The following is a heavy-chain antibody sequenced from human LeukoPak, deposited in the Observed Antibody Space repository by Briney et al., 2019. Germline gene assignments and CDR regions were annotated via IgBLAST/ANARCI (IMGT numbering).Heavy chain of an antibody. CDR3: AREPRDYYDSSGYYYGPADDY. CDR1: GFTFSSYS. Sequence: PGGSLRLSCVASGFTFSSYSMNWVRQAPGKGLEWVSSISSSSSYIYYADSVKGRFTISRDNAKNSLYLQMNSLRAEDTAVYYCAREPRDYYDSSGYYYGPADDYWGQGTLVTVSS. CDR2: ISSSSSYI. D-gene: IGHD3-22*01. V-gene: IGHV3-21*01. J-gene: IGHJ4*02.